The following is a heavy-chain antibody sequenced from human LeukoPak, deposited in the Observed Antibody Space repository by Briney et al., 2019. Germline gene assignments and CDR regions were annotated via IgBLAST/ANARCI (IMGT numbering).Heavy chain of an antibody. CDR1: GFTFSSYA. V-gene: IGHV3-7*01. CDR2: IKQDGSEK. Sequence: GGSLRLSCAASGFTFSSYAMSWVRQAPGKGLEWVANIKQDGSEKYYVDSVKGRFTISRDNAKNSLYLQMSSLRAEDTAVYYCACRRWKTSAVDYWGQGTLVTVSS. CDR3: ACRRWKTSAVDY. J-gene: IGHJ4*02. D-gene: IGHD4-23*01.